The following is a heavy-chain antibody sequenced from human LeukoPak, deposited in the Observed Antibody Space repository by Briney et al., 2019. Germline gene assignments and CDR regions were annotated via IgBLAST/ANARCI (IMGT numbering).Heavy chain of an antibody. CDR3: ATESSQGGVYFDY. D-gene: IGHD1-14*01. V-gene: IGHV1-8*01. J-gene: IGHJ4*02. CDR2: MNPNSGNT. Sequence: ASVKVSCKASGYTFTSYDINWVRQATGQGLEWMGWMNPNSGNTGYAQKFQGRVTMTRNTSISTAYMELSSLRSEDTAVYYCATESSQGGVYFDYWGQGTLVTVSS. CDR1: GYTFTSYD.